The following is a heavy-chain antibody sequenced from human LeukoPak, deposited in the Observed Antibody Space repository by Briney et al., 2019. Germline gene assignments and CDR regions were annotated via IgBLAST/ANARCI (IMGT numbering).Heavy chain of an antibody. J-gene: IGHJ4*02. CDR2: INHSGST. CDR1: GGSFSGSY. V-gene: IGHV4-34*01. D-gene: IGHD3-10*01. Sequence: PSETLSLTCAVYGGSFSGSYWNWIRQPPGKGLEWIGEINHSGSTNYNPSLKSRVTISIDTSKNQFSLKLRSVTAADTAVYYCTRSPPPGATAYGVVDFWGQGTLVTVSS. CDR3: TRSPPPGATAYGVVDF.